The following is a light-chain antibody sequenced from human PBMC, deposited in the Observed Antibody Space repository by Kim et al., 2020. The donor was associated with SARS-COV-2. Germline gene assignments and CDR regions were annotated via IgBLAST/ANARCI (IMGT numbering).Light chain of an antibody. CDR1: ESVDSSK. J-gene: IGKJ5*01. V-gene: IGKV3-20*01. Sequence: EIVLTQSPGTLSSSPGETATFSCRASESVDSSKLAWYQQKPGQGPRLLIFGASIRATGIPDRFSGSGSGTDFTLTISRLEPEDLAVYYCQHFGGSPPITFGQGTRLEIK. CDR2: GAS. CDR3: QHFGGSPPIT.